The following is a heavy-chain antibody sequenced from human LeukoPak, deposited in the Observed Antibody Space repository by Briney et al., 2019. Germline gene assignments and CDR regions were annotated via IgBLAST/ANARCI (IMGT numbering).Heavy chain of an antibody. D-gene: IGHD4-11*01. CDR1: GFTFSHYG. Sequence: ERSLRLSCIASGFTFSHYGFHWVRQAPGKGLEWVAVIWSDGSNKYYGDSVKGRFIIYRDDSQNTVYLQMNSLRAEDTAVYYCAKDAQRGFDYSNSIEYWGQGSLVTVSS. CDR2: IWSDGSNK. J-gene: IGHJ4*02. CDR3: AKDAQRGFDYSNSIEY. V-gene: IGHV3-33*06.